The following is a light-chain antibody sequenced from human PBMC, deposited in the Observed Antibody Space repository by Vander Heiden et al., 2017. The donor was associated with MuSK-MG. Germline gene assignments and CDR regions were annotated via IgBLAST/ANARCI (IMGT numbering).Light chain of an antibody. J-gene: IGLJ2*01. Sequence: QSVLTQPPSASGTPVPRVTISCSGSSYNIGSNTVNWYQQLPGTAPKLLIYSNNQRPSGVPDRFSGSKSGTSASLAISGLQSEDEADYYCAAWDDSLNGPIFGGGTKLTVL. CDR2: SNN. V-gene: IGLV1-44*01. CDR1: SYNIGSNT. CDR3: AAWDDSLNGPI.